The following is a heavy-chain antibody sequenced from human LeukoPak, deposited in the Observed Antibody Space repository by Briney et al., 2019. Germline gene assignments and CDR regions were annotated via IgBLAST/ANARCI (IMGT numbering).Heavy chain of an antibody. CDR2: IKQDGSEK. V-gene: IGHV3-7*01. D-gene: IGHD6-13*01. CDR3: AREHPSIAAAGTSFHYYYYYMDV. J-gene: IGHJ6*03. Sequence: PGGSLRLSCAASGFTFSSYWMSWVRQAPGKGLEWVANIKQDGSEKYYVDSVKGRFTISRDNAKNSLYLQMNSLRAEDTAVYYCAREHPSIAAAGTSFHYYYYYMDVWGKGTTVTVSS. CDR1: GFTFSSYW.